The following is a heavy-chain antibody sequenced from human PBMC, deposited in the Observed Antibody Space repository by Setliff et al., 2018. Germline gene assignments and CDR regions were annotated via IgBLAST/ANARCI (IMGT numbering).Heavy chain of an antibody. V-gene: IGHV3-30*02. CDR1: GFTFSSYG. CDR3: AKDSPLGGWYGSFDY. Sequence: PGGSLRLSCAASGFTFSSYGMHWVRQAPGKGLEWVAFIRYDGSNKYYADSVKGRFTISRDNSKNTLYLQMNSLRAEDTAVYYCAKDSPLGGWYGSFDYWGQGTRVTVSS. D-gene: IGHD6-19*01. CDR2: IRYDGSNK. J-gene: IGHJ4*02.